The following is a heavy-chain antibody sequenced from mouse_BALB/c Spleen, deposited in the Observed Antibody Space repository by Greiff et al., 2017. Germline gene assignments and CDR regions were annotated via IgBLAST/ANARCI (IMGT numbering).Heavy chain of an antibody. CDR2: ISYDGSN. D-gene: IGHD1-2*01. Sequence: EVHLVESGPGLVKPSQSLSLTCSVTGYFITSGYYWHWIRQFPGNKLEWMGYISYDGSNNYNPSLKNRISITRDTSKNQFFLKLNSVTTEDTATYYCAISLLRSEFDYWGQGTTLTVSS. CDR1: GYFITSGYY. J-gene: IGHJ2*01. V-gene: IGHV3-6*02. CDR3: AISLLRSEFDY.